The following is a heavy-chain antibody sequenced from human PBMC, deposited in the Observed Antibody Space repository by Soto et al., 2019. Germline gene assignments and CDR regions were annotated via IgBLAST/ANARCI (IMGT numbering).Heavy chain of an antibody. J-gene: IGHJ6*02. CDR3: ARGGGDSSSSDYYYGMDV. D-gene: IGHD6-6*01. Sequence: PSETLSLTCTVSGGSISNGGYYWSWIRQHPGKGLEWIGYIYYSGSTYYNPSLKSRVTISVDTSKNQFSLKLSSVTAADTAVYYCARGGGDSSSSDYYYGMDVWGQGTTVTVSS. CDR2: IYYSGST. CDR1: GGSISNGGYY. V-gene: IGHV4-31*03.